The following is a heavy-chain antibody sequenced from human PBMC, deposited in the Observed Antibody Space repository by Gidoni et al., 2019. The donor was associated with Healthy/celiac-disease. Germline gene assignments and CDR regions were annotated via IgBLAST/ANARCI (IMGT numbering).Heavy chain of an antibody. Sequence: VQLLESGGGLVQPGGSLRLSCAAHGLPFSSHAMSGVRQAPGKGLEWCSAISGSGGRTYYADSVKGRFTISRDNSKNTLYLQMNSLRAEDTAVYYCAKDPPSSPFDYWGQGTLVTVSS. CDR2: ISGSGGRT. CDR1: GLPFSSHA. CDR3: AKDPPSSPFDY. V-gene: IGHV3-23*01. D-gene: IGHD6-6*01. J-gene: IGHJ4*02.